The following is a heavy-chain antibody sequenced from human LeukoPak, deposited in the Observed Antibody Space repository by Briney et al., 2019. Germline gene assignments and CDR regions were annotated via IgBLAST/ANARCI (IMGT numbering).Heavy chain of an antibody. Sequence: GGSLRLSCAVSGLVFHNYAMNWVRQAPGKGLQEGSCIFGNGATTAYAWSVKSRFTISRDNSKNILYLQLTGLRAEDTAVYYCASCWDYGSERSRLDNWGQGTPVTVTS. CDR1: GLVFHNYA. D-gene: IGHD4-17*01. CDR2: IFGNGATT. CDR3: ASCWDYGSERSRLDN. J-gene: IGHJ4*02. V-gene: IGHV3-23*01.